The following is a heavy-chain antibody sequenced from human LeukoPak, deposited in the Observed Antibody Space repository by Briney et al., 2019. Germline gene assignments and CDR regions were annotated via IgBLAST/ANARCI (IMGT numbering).Heavy chain of an antibody. CDR3: ARGPYYDFWSGYMTSYNWFDP. CDR1: GFTFSRYW. Sequence: GGSLRLSCAASGFTFSRYWMSWVRQAPGKGLEWVANIKQDGSEKYYVDSVKGRLTVSRDNAKNSLYLQMNSLRAEDTAVYYCARGPYYDFWSGYMTSYNWFDPWGQGTLVTVSS. J-gene: IGHJ5*02. D-gene: IGHD3-3*01. V-gene: IGHV3-7*01. CDR2: IKQDGSEK.